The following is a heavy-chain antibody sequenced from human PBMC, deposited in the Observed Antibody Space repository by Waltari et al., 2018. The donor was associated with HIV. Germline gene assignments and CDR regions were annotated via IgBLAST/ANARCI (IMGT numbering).Heavy chain of an antibody. CDR3: TTEGLYCSGGTCYSRFDP. J-gene: IGHJ5*02. CDR1: GYTLSELS. Sequence: QVPLVQSGAEVKKPGASVKVSCEVSGYTLSELSMNWVRQAPGKGLEWMGGFDPEQGKTIYAQNVQGRVTMTEDAATDTAYMELSSLRSEDTAVYYCTTEGLYCSGGTCYSRFDPWGQGTLVTVSS. CDR2: FDPEQGKT. D-gene: IGHD2-15*01. V-gene: IGHV1-24*01.